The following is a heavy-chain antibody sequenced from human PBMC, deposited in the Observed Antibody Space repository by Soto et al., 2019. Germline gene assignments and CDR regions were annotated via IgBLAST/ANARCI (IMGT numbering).Heavy chain of an antibody. CDR2: IYYSGST. J-gene: IGHJ5*02. CDR3: ARTYYDFWSGHSINWFDP. D-gene: IGHD3-3*01. V-gene: IGHV4-30-4*01. CDR1: GGSISSGDYY. Sequence: SETLSLTCTVSGGSISSGDYYWSWIRQPPGKGLEWIGYIYYSGSTYYNPSLKSRVTISVDTSKNQFPLKLSSVTAADTAVYYCARTYYDFWSGHSINWFDPWGQGTLVTV.